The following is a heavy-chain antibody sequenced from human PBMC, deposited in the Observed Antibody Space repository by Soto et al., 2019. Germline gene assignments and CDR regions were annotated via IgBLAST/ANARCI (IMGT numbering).Heavy chain of an antibody. CDR2: IYYSGST. CDR3: ARDPDYYGSVHAFDI. V-gene: IGHV4-31*03. J-gene: IGHJ3*02. CDR1: GGSISSGGYY. Sequence: SETLSLTCTVSGGSISSGGYYWSWIRQHPGKGLEWIGYIYYSGSTYYNPSLKSRVTISVDTSKNQFSLKLSSVTAADTAVYYCARDPDYYGSVHAFDIWGQGTMVTVSS. D-gene: IGHD3-10*01.